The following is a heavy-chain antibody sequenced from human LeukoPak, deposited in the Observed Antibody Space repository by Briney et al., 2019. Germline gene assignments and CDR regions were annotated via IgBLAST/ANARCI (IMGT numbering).Heavy chain of an antibody. CDR1: GGSFSGYY. V-gene: IGHV4-34*01. Sequence: SETLSLTCAVYGGSFSGYYWSWIRQPPGKGLEWIGEINHSGSTNYNPSLKSRVTISVDTSKNQFSLKLSSVTAADTAVYYCAXXXXXXXXKRHLYYYYGMDVWGQGTTVTVSS. CDR2: INHSGST. CDR3: AXXXXXXXXKRHLYYYYGMDV. J-gene: IGHJ6*02.